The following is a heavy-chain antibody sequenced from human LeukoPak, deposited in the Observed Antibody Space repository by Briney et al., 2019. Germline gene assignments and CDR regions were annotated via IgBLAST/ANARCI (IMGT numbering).Heavy chain of an antibody. CDR2: IYTSGST. CDR1: GGSISSYY. Sequence: SETLSLTCTVSGGSISSYYWSWIRQPAGKGLEWIGRIYTSGSTNYNPSLKSRVTMSVDTSKNQFSLKLSSVTAADTAVYYCAREFTMVRGVITYFDYWGPGTLVTVSS. D-gene: IGHD3-10*01. CDR3: AREFTMVRGVITYFDY. J-gene: IGHJ4*02. V-gene: IGHV4-4*07.